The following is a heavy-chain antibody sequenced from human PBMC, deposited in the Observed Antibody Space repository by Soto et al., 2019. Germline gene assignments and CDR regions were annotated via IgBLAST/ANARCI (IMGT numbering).Heavy chain of an antibody. CDR1: GSTFSNDG. Sequence: EVQLVESGGGLVQPGGSLRLSCAASGSTFSNDGMTWVRQAPGKGLEWVANINPDGSEEYYVDSVKGRFTISRDNVKNSLYLQMNSLRAEDTGLYDCVRARIDLWGRGTLVTVSS. J-gene: IGHJ2*01. CDR3: VRARIDL. CDR2: INPDGSEE. V-gene: IGHV3-7*01.